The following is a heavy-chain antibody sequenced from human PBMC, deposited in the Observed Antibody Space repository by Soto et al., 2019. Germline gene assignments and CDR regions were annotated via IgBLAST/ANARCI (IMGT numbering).Heavy chain of an antibody. J-gene: IGHJ6*02. CDR3: ERDYYRVGYYYGMDV. D-gene: IGHD3-22*01. V-gene: IGHV1-18*04. Sequence: ASVKVSCKASGYTFTSDGISWVRQAPGQGLEWMGWISAYNGNTNYAQKLQGRVTMTTDTSTSQAYMELRSLRSDDTAVYYCERDYYRVGYYYGMDVWGQGTTVTVSS. CDR1: GYTFTSDG. CDR2: ISAYNGNT.